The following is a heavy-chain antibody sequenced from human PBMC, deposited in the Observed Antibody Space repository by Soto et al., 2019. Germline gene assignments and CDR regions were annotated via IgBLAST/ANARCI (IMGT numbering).Heavy chain of an antibody. CDR2: IIPIFGTA. CDR3: AREGISGSYYYYGMDV. V-gene: IGHV1-69*13. J-gene: IGHJ6*02. D-gene: IGHD1-26*01. Sequence: ASVKVSCKASGGTFSSYAISWVRQAPGQGLEWMGGIIPIFGTANYAQKFQGRVTITADESTSTAYMELSSLRSEDTAVYYCAREGISGSYYYYGMDVWGQGTTVTVSS. CDR1: GGTFSSYA.